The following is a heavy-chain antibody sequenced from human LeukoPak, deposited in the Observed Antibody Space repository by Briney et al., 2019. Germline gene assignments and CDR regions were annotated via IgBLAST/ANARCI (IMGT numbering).Heavy chain of an antibody. CDR2: ISHTGST. Sequence: SETLSLTCAVYGGSFRGYYWSWIRQPPGKGLEWIGEISHTGSTNYIPSLKSRVTMSVDTSKNQFSLKLNSVTAADTAVYYCASDLNNWRGGSWGQGTLVTVSS. D-gene: IGHD1-20*01. CDR3: ASDLNNWRGGS. CDR1: GGSFRGYY. V-gene: IGHV4-34*01. J-gene: IGHJ5*02.